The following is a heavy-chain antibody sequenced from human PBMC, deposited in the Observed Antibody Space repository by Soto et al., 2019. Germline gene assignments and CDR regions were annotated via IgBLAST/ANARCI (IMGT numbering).Heavy chain of an antibody. D-gene: IGHD6-6*01. CDR1: GFTVSSSY. V-gene: IGHV3-66*01. Sequence: EVQLVESGGGLVQPGGSLRLSCAASGFTVSSSYMSWVRQAPGKGLEWVSVIYSGGSTFYADSVKGRFTIARDNSKNTVYIQMNSVRDEDACVYYCAREIGRGAAQANYMDVWGKGTTVTVS. CDR2: IYSGGST. J-gene: IGHJ6*03. CDR3: AREIGRGAAQANYMDV.